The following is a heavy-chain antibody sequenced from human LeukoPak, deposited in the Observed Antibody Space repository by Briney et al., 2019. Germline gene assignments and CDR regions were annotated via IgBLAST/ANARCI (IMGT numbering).Heavy chain of an antibody. CDR2: ISYDGSNK. Sequence: PGGSLRLSCAASGFTFSSYGMHWVRQAPGKGLEWVAVISYDGSNKYYADSVKGRFTISRDNSKNTLYLQMNSLRAEDTAVYYCAKGWLPYDAFDIWGQGTMVTVSS. CDR1: GFTFSSYG. CDR3: AKGWLPYDAFDI. J-gene: IGHJ3*02. D-gene: IGHD3-22*01. V-gene: IGHV3-30*18.